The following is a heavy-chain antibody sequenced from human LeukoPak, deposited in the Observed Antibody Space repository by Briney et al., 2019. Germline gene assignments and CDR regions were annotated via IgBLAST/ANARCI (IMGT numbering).Heavy chain of an antibody. Sequence: GAPVKVSCKASGYSFTGYYIQWVRQAPGQGLEWLGWMHPNSGDTNYAQKFQGRVTMTRDTSISTAYMELSRLTSDDTAVYYCASYGSGYNWFDPWGQGTLVTVSS. D-gene: IGHD3-10*01. J-gene: IGHJ5*02. CDR1: GYSFTGYY. V-gene: IGHV1-2*02. CDR2: MHPNSGDT. CDR3: ASYGSGYNWFDP.